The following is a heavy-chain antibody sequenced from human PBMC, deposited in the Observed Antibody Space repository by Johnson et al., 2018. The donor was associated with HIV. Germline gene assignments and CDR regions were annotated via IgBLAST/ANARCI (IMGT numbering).Heavy chain of an antibody. CDR2: ISSSGSTI. J-gene: IGHJ3*02. D-gene: IGHD7-27*01. CDR1: GFTFSDYY. V-gene: IGHV3-11*04. CDR3: AKGRSSTPWGNAFDI. Sequence: QVQLVESGGGLVKPGGSLRLSCAASGFTFSDYYMSWIRQAPGKVLEWVSYISSSGSTIYYADSVKVRFTISRDNSKNTLYLQMNSLRGEETAVYYCAKGRSSTPWGNAFDIWGQGTMVTVSS.